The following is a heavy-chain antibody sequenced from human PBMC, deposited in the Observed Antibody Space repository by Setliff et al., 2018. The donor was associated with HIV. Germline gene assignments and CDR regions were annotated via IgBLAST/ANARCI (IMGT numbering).Heavy chain of an antibody. CDR3: ARGFGATVPDY. V-gene: IGHV1-46*03. D-gene: IGHD3-16*01. CDR1: GYPFISYY. CDR2: INSSGDST. J-gene: IGHJ4*02. Sequence: ASVKVSRKASGYPFISYYIHWVRQAPGQGLEWMGIINSSGDSTSYAQKFQRRVTMTRDTSTSTDYMELSSLTYEDTAIYYCARGFGATVPDYWGQGTLVTVSS.